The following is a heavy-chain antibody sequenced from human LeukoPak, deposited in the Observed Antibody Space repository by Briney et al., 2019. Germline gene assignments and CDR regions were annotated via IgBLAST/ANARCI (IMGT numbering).Heavy chain of an antibody. CDR1: GFTFRSYA. D-gene: IGHD5-24*01. Sequence: GGSLRLSCAASGFTFRSYAMSGVGPAPGKGLEWLSIYSVNGDFSYYADFVKGRFTIPRNNSKNTLYLAIKHLSAEEKAGFFFSKGTPRDVYNSGYFDYWGEGTLLTVSS. CDR2: YSVNGDFS. CDR3: SKGTPRDVYNSGYFDY. J-gene: IGHJ4*02. V-gene: IGHV3-23*01.